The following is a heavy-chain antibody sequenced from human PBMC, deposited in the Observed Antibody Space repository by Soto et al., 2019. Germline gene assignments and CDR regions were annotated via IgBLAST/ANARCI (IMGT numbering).Heavy chain of an antibody. Sequence: PGGSLRLSCAASGFTFSNAWMNWVRQAPGKGLEWVGRIKSKTDGGTTDYAAPVKGRFTISRDDSKNTLYLQMNSLKTEDTAVYYCTTDPDLGYCTNGVCYTALGSYYYYGMDVWGQGTTVTVSS. D-gene: IGHD2-8*01. CDR2: IKSKTDGGTT. J-gene: IGHJ6*02. CDR3: TTDPDLGYCTNGVCYTALGSYYYYGMDV. V-gene: IGHV3-15*07. CDR1: GFTFSNAW.